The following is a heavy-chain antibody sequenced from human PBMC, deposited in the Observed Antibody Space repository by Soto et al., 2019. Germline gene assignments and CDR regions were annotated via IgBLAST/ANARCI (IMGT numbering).Heavy chain of an antibody. Sequence: EVQLLESGGGLVQPGGSLRLSCAASGFTFSSYAMSWVRQAPGKGLEWVSAISGSGGSTYYADSVKGRFTISRDNSKNTLYLQMNSLRAEDTAVYYCAKRKSGYSSGWYEAFDIWGQGTMVTVSS. CDR1: GFTFSSYA. D-gene: IGHD6-19*01. J-gene: IGHJ3*02. V-gene: IGHV3-23*01. CDR2: ISGSGGST. CDR3: AKRKSGYSSGWYEAFDI.